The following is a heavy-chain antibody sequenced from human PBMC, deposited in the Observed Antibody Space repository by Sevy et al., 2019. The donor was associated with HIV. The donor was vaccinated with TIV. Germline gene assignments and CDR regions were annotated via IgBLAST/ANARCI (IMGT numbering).Heavy chain of an antibody. D-gene: IGHD3-10*01. V-gene: IGHV1-69*13. Sequence: ASVKVSCKASGGTFSSYAISWVRQAPGQGLEWMGGIIPIFGTANYAQKFQGRVTITADESTSTAYVELSSLRSEDTAVYYCARGRYYGSGSYFNSDYFDYWGQGTLVTVSS. CDR1: GGTFSSYA. J-gene: IGHJ4*02. CDR2: IIPIFGTA. CDR3: ARGRYYGSGSYFNSDYFDY.